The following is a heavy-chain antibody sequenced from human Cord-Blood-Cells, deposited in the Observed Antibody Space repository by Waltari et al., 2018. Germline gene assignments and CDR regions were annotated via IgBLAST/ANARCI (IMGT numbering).Heavy chain of an antibody. V-gene: IGHV1-69*01. J-gene: IGHJ4*02. D-gene: IGHD3-3*01. CDR2: IIPIFGTA. Sequence: QVQLVQSGAEVKKLGSSVKVSCKASGGTFSSYAISWGRQAPGQGRGWMGGIIPIFGTANYAQKFQGRVTITADESASTAYMELSSLRSEDTAVYYCARDLRPYYGTEDDYWGQGTLVTVSS. CDR1: GGTFSSYA. CDR3: ARDLRPYYGTEDDY.